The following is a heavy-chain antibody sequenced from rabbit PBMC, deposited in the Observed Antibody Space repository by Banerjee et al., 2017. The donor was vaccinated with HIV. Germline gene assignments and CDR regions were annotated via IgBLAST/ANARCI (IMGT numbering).Heavy chain of an antibody. CDR3: ARRPAYDYGDAGAAYDF. Sequence: QSLEESGGDLVKPGASLTLTCTASGFSLSSNNCICWVRQAPGKGLEWIACIGIGSGYTYYASWAKGRFTISKTSSTTVNLQMTSLTAADTATYFCARRPAYDYGDAGAAYDFWGPGTLVTVS. CDR1: GFSLSSNNC. J-gene: IGHJ6*01. V-gene: IGHV1S40*01. D-gene: IGHD2-1*01. CDR2: IGIGSGYT.